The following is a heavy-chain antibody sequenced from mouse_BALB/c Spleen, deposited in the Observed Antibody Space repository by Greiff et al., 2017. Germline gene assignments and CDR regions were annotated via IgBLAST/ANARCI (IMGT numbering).Heavy chain of an antibody. D-gene: IGHD1-1*01. CDR3: AREGHYYGSSYGAMDY. CDR1: GYSFTGYF. J-gene: IGHJ4*01. CDR2: INPYNGDT. V-gene: IGHV1-20*02. Sequence: EVKLQESGPELVKPGASVKISCKASGYSFTGYFMNWVMQSHGKSLEWIGRINPYNGDTFYNQKFKGKATLTVDKSSSTAHMELRSLASEDSAVYYCAREGHYYGSSYGAMDYWGQGTSVTVSS.